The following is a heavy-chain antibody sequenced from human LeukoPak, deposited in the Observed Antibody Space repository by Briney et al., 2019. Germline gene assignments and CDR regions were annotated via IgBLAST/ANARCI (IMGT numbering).Heavy chain of an antibody. Sequence: SQTLSLTCTVSGGCISSGSYYWSWIRQPAGKGLERIGRIYTSGSTNYNPSLKSRVTISVDTSKNQFSLKLSSVTAADTAVYYCARTLYYYDSSGYDTFDYWGQGTLVTVSS. J-gene: IGHJ4*02. CDR1: GGCISSGSYY. V-gene: IGHV4-61*02. CDR3: ARTLYYYDSSGYDTFDY. CDR2: IYTSGST. D-gene: IGHD3-22*01.